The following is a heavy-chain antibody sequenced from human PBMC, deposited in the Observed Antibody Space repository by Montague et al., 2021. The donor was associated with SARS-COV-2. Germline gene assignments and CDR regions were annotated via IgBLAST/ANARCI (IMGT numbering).Heavy chain of an antibody. CDR1: GFTFSSYG. Sequence: SLRLSCAASGFTFSSYGMHWVRQAPGKGLEWVAVIWYDGSNKYYADSVKGRFTISRDNAKNTLYLQMNSLRAEDTAVYYCARGVITMVRGVIYPWFDPWGQGTLVTVSS. J-gene: IGHJ5*02. V-gene: IGHV3-33*01. CDR2: IWYDGSNK. D-gene: IGHD3-10*01. CDR3: ARGVITMVRGVIYPWFDP.